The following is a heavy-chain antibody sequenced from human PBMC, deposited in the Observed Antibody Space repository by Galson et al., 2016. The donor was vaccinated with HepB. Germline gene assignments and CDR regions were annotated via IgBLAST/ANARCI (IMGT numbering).Heavy chain of an antibody. CDR1: GFAFSNYA. Sequence: SLRLSCAASGFAFSNYAMSWVRQAPGKGPGWVSAISGVSDRTYYAGSMKDRFTISRDDSRNMLFLQLNSLRAEDTAIYYCAKESPYSNVRHYYLENWGLGTLVTVSS. V-gene: IGHV3-23*01. D-gene: IGHD4-11*01. CDR3: AKESPYSNVRHYYLEN. CDR2: ISGVSDRT. J-gene: IGHJ4*01.